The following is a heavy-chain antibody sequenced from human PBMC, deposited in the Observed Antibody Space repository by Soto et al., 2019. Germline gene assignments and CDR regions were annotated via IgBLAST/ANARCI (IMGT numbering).Heavy chain of an antibody. CDR3: ARDGRYCSSTSCHPTLDY. J-gene: IGHJ4*02. CDR2: ISSSSSYT. CDR1: GFTFSDYY. D-gene: IGHD2-2*01. Sequence: GGSLRLSCAASGFTFSDYYMSWIRQAPGKGLEWVSYISSSSSYTNYADSVKGRFTISRDNAKNSLYLQMNSLRAEDTAVYYCARDGRYCSSTSCHPTLDYWGQGTLVTVSS. V-gene: IGHV3-11*05.